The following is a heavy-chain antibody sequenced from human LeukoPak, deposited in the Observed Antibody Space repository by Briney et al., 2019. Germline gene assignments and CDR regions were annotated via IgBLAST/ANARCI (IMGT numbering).Heavy chain of an antibody. CDR2: ISSSSSTI. Sequence: GGSLGLSCAASGFTFSSYSMNWVRQAPGKGLEWVSYISSSSSTIYYADSVKGRFTISRDNAKNSLYLQMNSLRAEDTAVYYCARDLGSSWFNFDYWGQGTLVTVSS. CDR3: ARDLGSSWFNFDY. J-gene: IGHJ4*02. D-gene: IGHD6-13*01. CDR1: GFTFSSYS. V-gene: IGHV3-48*01.